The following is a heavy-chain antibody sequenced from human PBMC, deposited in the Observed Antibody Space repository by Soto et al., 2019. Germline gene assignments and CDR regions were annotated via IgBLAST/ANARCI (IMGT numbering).Heavy chain of an antibody. V-gene: IGHV1-18*01. CDR3: ARWTTNYGMDV. Sequence: QVQLVQSGAEVKKPGASVKVSCKASGYTFISYEITWVRQAPGQGPEWMGWISAYNGNTNYAQKLQGRVTMTRDTSTSTGYMELRSLRSDDTAVYYCARWTTNYGMDVWGQGTTVTVSS. CDR2: ISAYNGNT. CDR1: GYTFISYE. J-gene: IGHJ6*02.